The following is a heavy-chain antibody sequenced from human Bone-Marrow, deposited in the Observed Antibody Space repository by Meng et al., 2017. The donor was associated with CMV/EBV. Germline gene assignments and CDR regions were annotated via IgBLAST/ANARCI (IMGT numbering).Heavy chain of an antibody. D-gene: IGHD4-23*01. CDR2: IKSKTDGGTT. Sequence: GESLKISCAASGFTFSNAWMSWVRQAPGRGLEWVGCIKSKTDGGTTDYAAPVKGRFTITRDDSKNTLYLQMNSLKTENTAVYYCTTDSTPQPYFYGMDVWGQGTTVTVSS. CDR3: TTDSTPQPYFYGMDV. V-gene: IGHV3-15*01. J-gene: IGHJ6*02. CDR1: GFTFSNAW.